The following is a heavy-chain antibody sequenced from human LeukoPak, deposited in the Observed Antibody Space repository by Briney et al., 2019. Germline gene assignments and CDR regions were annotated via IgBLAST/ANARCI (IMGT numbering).Heavy chain of an antibody. CDR3: AKESYSGYDHYFDY. CDR1: GFTFSSYG. CDR2: IWYDGSNK. Sequence: PGRSLRLSCAASGFTFSSYGMHWVRQAPGKGLEWVAVIWYDGSNKYYADSVKGRFTISRDNSKNTLYLQMNSLRAEDTAVYYCAKESYSGYDHYFDYWGQGTLVTVSS. D-gene: IGHD5-12*01. J-gene: IGHJ4*02. V-gene: IGHV3-33*06.